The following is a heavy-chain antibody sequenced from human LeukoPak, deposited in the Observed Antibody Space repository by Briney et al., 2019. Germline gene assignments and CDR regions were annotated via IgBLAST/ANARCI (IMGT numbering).Heavy chain of an antibody. Sequence: GASVKVSCKASGYTFTSYGISWVRQAPGQGLEWMGWISAYNGNTNYAQKLQGRVTMTTDTSTSTAYMELRSLRSDDTAVYYCASTRSTSCCNWFDPWGQGTLVTVSS. D-gene: IGHD2-2*01. V-gene: IGHV1-18*01. CDR3: ASTRSTSCCNWFDP. J-gene: IGHJ5*02. CDR2: ISAYNGNT. CDR1: GYTFTSYG.